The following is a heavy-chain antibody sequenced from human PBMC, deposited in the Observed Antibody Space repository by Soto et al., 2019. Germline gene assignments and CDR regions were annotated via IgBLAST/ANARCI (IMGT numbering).Heavy chain of an antibody. Sequence: QVQLQQWGAGLLKPSETLSLTCVVSGGSFSGYYWNWIRQPPGKGLEWIGEINHSGSTNYNPSLKSRVTISVDTSMNQLSLRLSSVTSADTAMYYCAVRYCSSTSCSTLDSWGQGTLVTVSS. J-gene: IGHJ4*02. V-gene: IGHV4-34*01. D-gene: IGHD2-2*01. CDR2: INHSGST. CDR1: GGSFSGYY. CDR3: AVRYCSSTSCSTLDS.